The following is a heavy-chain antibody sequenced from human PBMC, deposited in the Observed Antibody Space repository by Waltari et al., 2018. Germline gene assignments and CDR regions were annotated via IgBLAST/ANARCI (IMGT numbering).Heavy chain of an antibody. CDR3: ATGGWGFYLDN. CDR2: MSSTGTYT. CDR1: GFTFSRYS. V-gene: IGHV3-21*01. Sequence: EVQLVESGGGLVKPGVSLRLSFAASGFTFSRYSINWVRQAPGKGLEVISSMSSTGTYTHYADSVKGRFTSSRDNAKNSLYLQMNSLRAEDTGVYWCATGGWGFYLDNWGQGTLVTFSS. D-gene: IGHD7-27*01. J-gene: IGHJ4*02.